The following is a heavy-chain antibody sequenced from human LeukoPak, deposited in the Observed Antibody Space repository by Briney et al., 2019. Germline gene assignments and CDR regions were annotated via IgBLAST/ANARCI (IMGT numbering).Heavy chain of an antibody. CDR1: GYTLTSYG. J-gene: IGHJ4*02. D-gene: IGHD5-12*01. Sequence: ASVKVSCKASGYTLTSYGISWVRQAPGQGLEWMGWISAYNGNTNYAQKLQGRVTMTTDTSTSTAYMELRSLRSDDTAVYYCASSKRGYSGYDTLDYWGQGTLVTVSS. V-gene: IGHV1-18*01. CDR2: ISAYNGNT. CDR3: ASSKRGYSGYDTLDY.